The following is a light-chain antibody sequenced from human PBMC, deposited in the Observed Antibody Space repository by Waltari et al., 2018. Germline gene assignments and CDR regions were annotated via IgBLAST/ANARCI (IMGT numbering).Light chain of an antibody. J-gene: IGKJ1*01. CDR3: QQYYSNPAT. Sequence: AIRITQSPSSLSASTGDRVTITCRACQGISTYLAWYQQKPGKAPKVLIYAASTLQSGVPSRFSGSGSGTDFTLTISCLQSEDFAIYYCQQYYSNPATFGQGTKVEIK. CDR1: QGISTY. CDR2: AAS. V-gene: IGKV1-8*01.